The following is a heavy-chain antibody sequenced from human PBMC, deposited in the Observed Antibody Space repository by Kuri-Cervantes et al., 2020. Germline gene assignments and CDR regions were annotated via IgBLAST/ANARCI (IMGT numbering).Heavy chain of an antibody. J-gene: IGHJ3*02. CDR1: EFTVNSSY. CDR2: ISGSGGST. D-gene: IGHD1-14*01. V-gene: IGHV3-23*01. Sequence: GGSLRLSCAASEFTVNSSYMSWVRQAPGKGLEWVSAISGSGGSTYYADSVKGRFTISRDNSKNTLYLQMNSLRAEDTAVYYCAKTGRTADAFDIWGQGTMVTVSS. CDR3: AKTGRTADAFDI.